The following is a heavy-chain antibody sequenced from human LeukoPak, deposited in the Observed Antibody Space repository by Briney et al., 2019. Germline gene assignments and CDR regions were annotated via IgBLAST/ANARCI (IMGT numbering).Heavy chain of an antibody. J-gene: IGHJ6*02. V-gene: IGHV3-33*01. Sequence: GGSLRLSCAASGFTFSSYGMHWVRQAPGKGLEWVAVIRYDGSNKYYADSVKGRFTISRDNSKNTLYLQMNSLRANDTAVYYCAREAVMPVAPVKIGTSDRPLYEYYGLDVWGQGTTVTVS. CDR3: AREAVMPVAPVKIGTSDRPLYEYYGLDV. CDR2: IRYDGSNK. CDR1: GFTFSSYG. D-gene: IGHD1/OR15-1a*01.